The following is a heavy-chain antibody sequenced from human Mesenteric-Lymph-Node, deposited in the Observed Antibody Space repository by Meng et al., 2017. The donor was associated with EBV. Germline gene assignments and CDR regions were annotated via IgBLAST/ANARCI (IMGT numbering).Heavy chain of an antibody. D-gene: IGHD3-22*01. J-gene: IGHJ4*02. CDR3: ARTYYYDISGYAPFDY. V-gene: IGHV4-39*07. CDR2: IYYSGRT. Sequence: DFGPVWVMPSGPLPLPFIVVGGSVSRSSYDRGWIRQPPGKGLEWIGSIYYSGRTYYNPSLQARVTISVATSKYQFSPKLSSVTAADTAVYYCARTYYYDISGYAPFDYWGQGTLVTVSS. CDR1: GGSVSRSSYD.